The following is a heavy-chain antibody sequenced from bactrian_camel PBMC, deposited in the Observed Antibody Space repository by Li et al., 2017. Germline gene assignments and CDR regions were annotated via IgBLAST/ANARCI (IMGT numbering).Heavy chain of an antibody. CDR2: VSRDDENT. V-gene: IGHV3S6*01. Sequence: HVQLVESGGALVQPGGSLRLSCAASGYTYNRNCMGWFRQAPGKALEWVARVSRDDENTYYADFVKGRFFIRRDNAKNMVYLQLNSLQTEDTAMYFCARTPPGRIRVVLAPFRYWGQGTQVTVS. CDR3: ARTPPGRIRVVLAPFRY. D-gene: IGHD2*01. CDR1: GYTYNRNC. J-gene: IGHJ4*01.